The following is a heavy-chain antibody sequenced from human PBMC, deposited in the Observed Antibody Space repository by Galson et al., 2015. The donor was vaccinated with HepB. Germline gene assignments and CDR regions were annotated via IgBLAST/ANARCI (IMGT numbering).Heavy chain of an antibody. CDR3: ARGVVPGLAVDV. CDR2: INPNSGGT. CDR1: GYTFTGYY. J-gene: IGHJ6*04. Sequence: SVKASCKASGYTFTGYYMHWVRQAPGQGLEWIGRINPNSGGTNYAQKFQGRVTMTRDTSISTAYMELSRLRADDTAVYYCARGVVPGLAVDVWGKGTTVTVSS. D-gene: IGHD2-15*01. V-gene: IGHV1-2*06.